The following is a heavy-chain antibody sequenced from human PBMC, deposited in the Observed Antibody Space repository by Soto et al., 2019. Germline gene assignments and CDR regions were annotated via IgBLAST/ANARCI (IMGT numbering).Heavy chain of an antibody. CDR3: ARAAAARSTNQNWFDP. CDR2: INHSGST. CDR1: GGSFSGYY. D-gene: IGHD6-13*01. J-gene: IGHJ5*02. Sequence: QVQLQQWGAGLLKPSETLSLTCAVYGGSFSGYYWSWIRQPPGKGLEWIGEINHSGSTKYNPCLKGRVTISVDTSKNQFSLKLSSVTAADTAVYYCARAAAARSTNQNWFDPWGQGTLVTVSS. V-gene: IGHV4-34*01.